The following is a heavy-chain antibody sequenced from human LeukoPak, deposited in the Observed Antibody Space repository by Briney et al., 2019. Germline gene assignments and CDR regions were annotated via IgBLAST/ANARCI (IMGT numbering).Heavy chain of an antibody. J-gene: IGHJ2*01. Sequence: GGSLRLSCAASGFTFSSYGMHWVRQAPGKGLEWVAVICYDGSNKYYADSVKGRFTISRDNSKTTLYLQMNSLRAQDTAVYYCAKGNWGERLDWYFDLWGRGTLVTVSS. V-gene: IGHV3-33*06. CDR2: ICYDGSNK. CDR3: AKGNWGERLDWYFDL. D-gene: IGHD1-26*01. CDR1: GFTFSSYG.